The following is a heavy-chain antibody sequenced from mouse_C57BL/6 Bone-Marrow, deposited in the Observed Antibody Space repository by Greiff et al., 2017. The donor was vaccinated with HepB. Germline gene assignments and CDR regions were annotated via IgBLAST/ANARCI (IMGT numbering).Heavy chain of an antibody. CDR3: ARHYYGSSGYYAMDY. CDR1: GFTFSSYT. CDR2: ISGGGGNT. D-gene: IGHD1-1*01. V-gene: IGHV5-9*01. J-gene: IGHJ4*01. Sequence: EVKLEESGGGLVKPGGSLKLSCAASGFTFSSYTMSWVRQTPEKRLEWVATISGGGGNTYYPDSVKGRFTISRDNAKNTLYLQMSSLRSEDTALYYCARHYYGSSGYYAMDYWGQGTSVTVSS.